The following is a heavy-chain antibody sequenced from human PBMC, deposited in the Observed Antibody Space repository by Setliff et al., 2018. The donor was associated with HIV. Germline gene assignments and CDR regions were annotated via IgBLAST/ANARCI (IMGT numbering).Heavy chain of an antibody. Sequence: SETLSLTCAVYGGSFSGYYWSWIRQPPEKGLEWIGEINHSGSTNYKPSLKSRVTIPVDMSKNQVSLKVSSVTAADTAVYYCARGHGVYSGSYLAVYFDYWGQGTLVTVSS. J-gene: IGHJ4*02. D-gene: IGHD1-26*01. CDR1: GGSFSGYY. CDR2: INHSGST. V-gene: IGHV4-34*01. CDR3: ARGHGVYSGSYLAVYFDY.